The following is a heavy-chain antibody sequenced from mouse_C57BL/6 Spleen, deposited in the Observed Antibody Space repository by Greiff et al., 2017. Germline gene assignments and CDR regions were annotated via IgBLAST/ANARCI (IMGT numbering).Heavy chain of an antibody. J-gene: IGHJ2*01. CDR2: IYPGDGDT. CDR3: ARYGSSYLYYFDY. D-gene: IGHD1-1*01. V-gene: IGHV1-80*01. CDR1: GYAFSSYW. Sequence: QVQLKESGAELVKPGASVKISCKASGYAFSSYWMNWVKQRPGKGLEWIGQIYPGDGDTNYNGKFKGKATLTADKSSSTAYMQLSSLTSEDSAVYFCARYGSSYLYYFDYWGQGTTLTVSS.